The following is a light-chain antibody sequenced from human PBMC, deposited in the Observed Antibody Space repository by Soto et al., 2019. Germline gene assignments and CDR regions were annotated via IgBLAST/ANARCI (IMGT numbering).Light chain of an antibody. CDR3: QQDHNRPPMYT. CDR1: QSVSSN. J-gene: IGKJ2*01. Sequence: EIVMTQSPATLSVSPGERATLSCRARQSVSSNLAWYQQKPGQAPRLLIYGASTRATGIPARCSGSGSGTEFTLTISRLQAEDFAVYDCQQDHNRPPMYTVGQGTKLEIK. CDR2: GAS. V-gene: IGKV3-15*01.